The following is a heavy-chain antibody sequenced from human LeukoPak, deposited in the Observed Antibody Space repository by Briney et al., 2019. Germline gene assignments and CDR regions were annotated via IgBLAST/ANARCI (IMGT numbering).Heavy chain of an antibody. V-gene: IGHV3-33*01. CDR1: GFTFSSYD. CDR2: IWYDGNNK. Sequence: PGGSLRLSCAASGFTFSSYDIHWVRQAPGKGLEWVAVIWYDGNNKYYADSVKGRFTISRDNSKNTLYLQMNSLRAEDTAVYYCARDLTPSRYSSSWNRFDYWGQGTLVTVSS. J-gene: IGHJ4*02. D-gene: IGHD6-13*01. CDR3: ARDLTPSRYSSSWNRFDY.